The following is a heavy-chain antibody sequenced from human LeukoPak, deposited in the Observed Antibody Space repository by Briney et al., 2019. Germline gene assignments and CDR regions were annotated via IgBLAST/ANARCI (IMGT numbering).Heavy chain of an antibody. CDR3: GRAFVAILGRRPPDF. CDR2: ISYDGGQK. V-gene: IGHV3-30*04. Sequence: PGGSLRLSCAASGFTFSRNAMHCVRQPPGRGLGWVAVISYDGGQKFYADSVKGRFTISRDNSKNTLYLQISSLKPEDTAVYYGGRAFVAILGRRPPDFWGQGTLVTVSS. CDR1: GFTFSRNA. D-gene: IGHD3-3*01. J-gene: IGHJ4*02.